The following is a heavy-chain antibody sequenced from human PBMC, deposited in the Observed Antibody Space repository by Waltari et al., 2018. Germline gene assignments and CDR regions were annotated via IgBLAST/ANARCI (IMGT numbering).Heavy chain of an antibody. CDR3: ARGIAAAGRSYYYFDY. Sequence: QVQLQESGPGLVKPSQTLSLTCTVSGGSISSGSYYWSWIRQPAGKGLEWIGYIYTSGSTNYNPSLKSRVTISVDTSKNQFSLKLSSVTAADTAVYYCARGIAAAGRSYYYFDYWGQGTLVTVSS. CDR2: IYTSGST. D-gene: IGHD6-13*01. J-gene: IGHJ4*02. V-gene: IGHV4-61*09. CDR1: GGSISSGSYY.